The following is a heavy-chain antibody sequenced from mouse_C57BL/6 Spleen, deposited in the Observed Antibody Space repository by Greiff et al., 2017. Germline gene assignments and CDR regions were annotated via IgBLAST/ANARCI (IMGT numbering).Heavy chain of an antibody. Sequence: VQLVESGPGLVQPSQSLSITCTVSGFSLTSYGVHWVRQSPGKGLEWLGVIWSGGSTDYNAAFISRLSISKDNSKSQVFFKMNSLQADDTAIYYCARAHLQLRLRAMDYWGQGTSVTVSS. D-gene: IGHD3-2*02. J-gene: IGHJ4*01. V-gene: IGHV2-2*01. CDR1: GFSLTSYG. CDR3: ARAHLQLRLRAMDY. CDR2: IWSGGST.